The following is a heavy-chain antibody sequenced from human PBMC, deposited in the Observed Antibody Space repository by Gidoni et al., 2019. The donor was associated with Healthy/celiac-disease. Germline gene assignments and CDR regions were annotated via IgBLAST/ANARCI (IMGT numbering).Heavy chain of an antibody. V-gene: IGHV4-31*03. D-gene: IGHD3-10*01. CDR2: IYYSGST. Sequence: QVQLQESGPGLVKPSQTLSLTCTVSGGSIRSGGYYWSWSRQHPGKGLEWIGYIYYSGSTYYNPSLKSRVTISVDTSKNQFSLKLSSVTAADTAVYYCARTLWFGELLNWFDPWGQGTLVTVSS. CDR3: ARTLWFGELLNWFDP. J-gene: IGHJ5*02. CDR1: GGSIRSGGYY.